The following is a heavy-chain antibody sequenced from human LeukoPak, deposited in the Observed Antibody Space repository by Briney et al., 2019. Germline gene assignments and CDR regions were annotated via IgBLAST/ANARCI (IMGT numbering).Heavy chain of an antibody. Sequence: SGGSLRLSCAASGFIFSQYSMNWVRQAPGKGLEWVSHIRSSSETFYADSVKGRFTISRDNARNSLYLQMNNLRGEDTAIYYCARDAGKSGYGCDLWGQGTLVTVSS. D-gene: IGHD5-12*01. CDR3: ARDAGKSGYGCDL. J-gene: IGHJ5*02. V-gene: IGHV3-48*01. CDR2: IRSSSET. CDR1: GFIFSQYS.